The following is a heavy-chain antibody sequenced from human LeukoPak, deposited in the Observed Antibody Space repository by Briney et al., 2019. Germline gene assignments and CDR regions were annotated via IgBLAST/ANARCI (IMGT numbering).Heavy chain of an antibody. J-gene: IGHJ4*02. V-gene: IGHV4-61*02. CDR3: ARDGWNYYHSSGYSLI. D-gene: IGHD3-22*01. Sequence: KTSETLSLTCTVSGGSISSGSYYWSWIRQPAGKGLEWIGRIYTSGSTNYNPSLKSRVTISVDTSKNQFSLKLSSVTAADTAVYYCARDGWNYYHSSGYSLIWGQGSLVTVSS. CDR1: GGSISSGSYY. CDR2: IYTSGST.